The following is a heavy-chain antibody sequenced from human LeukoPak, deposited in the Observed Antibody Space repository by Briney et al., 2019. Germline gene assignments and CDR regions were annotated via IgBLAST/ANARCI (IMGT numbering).Heavy chain of an antibody. CDR2: MNPNSGNT. V-gene: IGHV1-8*03. CDR3: AREGYCSSTSCPYYYYYMDV. CDR1: GYTFTSYD. Sequence: ASVKVSCKASGYTFTSYDINWVRQATGQGLEWMGWMNPNSGNTGYAQKFQGRVTITRNTSISTAYMELRSLRSDDTAVYYCAREGYCSSTSCPYYYYYMDVWGKGTTVTVSS. D-gene: IGHD2-2*01. J-gene: IGHJ6*03.